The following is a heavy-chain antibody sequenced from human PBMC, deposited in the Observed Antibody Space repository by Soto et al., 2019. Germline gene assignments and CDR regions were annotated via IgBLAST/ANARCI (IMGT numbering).Heavy chain of an antibody. Sequence: EVQLVESGGGLVQPGGSLRLSCAASGFTFSSYWMSWVRQAPGKGLEWVANIKQDGSEKYYVDSVKGRFTISRDNAKNSLYVQMNRMRAEDTAVYYCERDLVVATIARPNEVYHWFDPGGQGTLVTVSS. V-gene: IGHV3-7*01. J-gene: IGHJ5*02. CDR1: GFTFSSYW. D-gene: IGHD5-12*01. CDR3: ERDLVVATIARPNEVYHWFDP. CDR2: IKQDGSEK.